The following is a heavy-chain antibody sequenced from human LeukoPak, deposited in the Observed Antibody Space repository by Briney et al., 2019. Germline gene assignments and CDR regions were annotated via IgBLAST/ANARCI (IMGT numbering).Heavy chain of an antibody. V-gene: IGHV4-31*03. CDR2: IYYSGST. CDR3: ARVGREVVDAFDI. J-gene: IGHJ3*02. Sequence: SETLSLTCTVSGDSISSGGYYWSWIRQHPGKGLEWIGYIYYSGSTYYNPSLKSRVTISVDTSKNQFSLKLSSVTAADTAVYYCARVGREVVDAFDIWGQGTMVTVSS. D-gene: IGHD2-2*01. CDR1: GDSISSGGYY.